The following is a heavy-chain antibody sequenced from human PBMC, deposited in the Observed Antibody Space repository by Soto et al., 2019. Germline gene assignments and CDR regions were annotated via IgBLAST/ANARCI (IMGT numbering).Heavy chain of an antibody. CDR3: AKRRGAGGHFDY. CDR2: VSIGGST. CDR1: GFTFSSYA. J-gene: IGHJ4*02. Sequence: DVRFLESGGGWVHPEGSLRLSCAASGFTFSSYAMGWVRQGPGKGLEWVAVVSIGGSTHYADSVRGRFTISRDNSKNTLSLQMNSLTAEDTAVYFCAKRRGAGGHFDYWGQGALVTVSS. V-gene: IGHV3-23*01. D-gene: IGHD2-15*01.